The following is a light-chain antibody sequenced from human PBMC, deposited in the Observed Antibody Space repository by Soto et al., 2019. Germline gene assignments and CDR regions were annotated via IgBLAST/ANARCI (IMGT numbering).Light chain of an antibody. J-gene: IGLJ2*01. CDR3: ETWDRNTVV. CDR2: LEDTGIY. CDR1: SGHSIYI. Sequence: QPVLTQSSSASASLGSSVKLTCTLSSGHSIYIIAWHQQQPGKAPRYLMKLEDTGIYNKGSGVPDRFSGSSSGADHYLTISNLQFEDEADYYCETWDRNTVVFGGGTKLTVL. V-gene: IGLV4-60*02.